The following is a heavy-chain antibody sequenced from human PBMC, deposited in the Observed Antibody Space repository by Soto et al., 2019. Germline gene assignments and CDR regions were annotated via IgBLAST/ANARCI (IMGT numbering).Heavy chain of an antibody. D-gene: IGHD2-15*01. CDR2: IYSGGST. V-gene: IGHV3-66*01. Sequence: GGSLRLSCAASGFTVSSNYMSWVRQAPGKGLEWVSVIYSGGSTYYADSVKGRFIISRDDSKNTLFLQMNYLRAEDTAVYYCATAKLLLPWLFDYWGQGTLVTVSS. CDR1: GFTVSSNY. CDR3: ATAKLLLPWLFDY. J-gene: IGHJ4*02.